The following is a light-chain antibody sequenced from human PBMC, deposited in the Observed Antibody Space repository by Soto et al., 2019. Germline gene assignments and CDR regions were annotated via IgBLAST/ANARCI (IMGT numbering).Light chain of an antibody. CDR1: SSDVGGYNY. CDR2: EVS. Sequence: QSVLTQPPSASGSPGQSVTISCTGTSSDVGGYNYVSWYQQHPGKAPKLTIYEVSKRPSGVPDRFSGSKSGNTASLTVSGLQAEDEADYYCSSYAGSNNPYVFGPGTKVTVL. V-gene: IGLV2-8*01. CDR3: SSYAGSNNPYV. J-gene: IGLJ1*01.